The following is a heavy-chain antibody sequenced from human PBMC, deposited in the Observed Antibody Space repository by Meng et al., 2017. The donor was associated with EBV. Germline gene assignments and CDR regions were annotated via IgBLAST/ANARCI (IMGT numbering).Heavy chain of an antibody. CDR1: EYTFTSYY. CDR2: IIPAGGNT. J-gene: IGHJ4*02. CDR3: VRELVGGTFDY. Sequence: LLVRYGGEVKQPVASVTVSCKSSEYTFTSYYLHWVRQAPGQGLGWMGIIIPAGGNTNYAQKFRGRFTMTRDTSTSTVYMDLSILTSEDTAVYYCVRELVGGTFDYWGQGTLVTVSS. D-gene: IGHD1/OR15-1a*01. V-gene: IGHV1-46*01.